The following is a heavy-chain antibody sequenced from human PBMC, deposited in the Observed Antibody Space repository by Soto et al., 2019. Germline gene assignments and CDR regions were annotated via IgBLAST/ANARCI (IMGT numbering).Heavy chain of an antibody. D-gene: IGHD4-17*01. CDR2: IYWDDDK. CDR1: GFSLSTSGVG. Sequence: QITLKASGPTLVKPTQTLTLTCTFSGFSLSTSGVGVGWIRQPPGKALEWLAPIYWDDDKLYSPSLKSRLTIPKDPSKNQVVLEMADLDPVDTAPYCCERRYRSGLGAYGDYSFDYWGQGALVTVSS. CDR3: ERRYRSGLGAYGDYSFDY. V-gene: IGHV2-5*02. J-gene: IGHJ4*02.